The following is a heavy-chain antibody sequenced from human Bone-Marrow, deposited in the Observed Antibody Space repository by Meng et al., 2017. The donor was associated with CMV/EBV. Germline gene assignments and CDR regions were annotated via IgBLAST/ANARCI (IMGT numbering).Heavy chain of an antibody. V-gene: IGHV1-2*02. CDR2: INPNSGGT. J-gene: IGHJ4*02. D-gene: IGHD2-21*02. Sequence: ASVKVSCKASGYTFISYYIHWVRLAPGQGLEWMGWINPNSGGTDYSQKFQGRVTITRDTSIGTAYMELSRLRSDDTAVYYCARGPITLTASGNFDYCGQGTLVTVSS. CDR1: GYTFISYY. CDR3: ARGPITLTASGNFDY.